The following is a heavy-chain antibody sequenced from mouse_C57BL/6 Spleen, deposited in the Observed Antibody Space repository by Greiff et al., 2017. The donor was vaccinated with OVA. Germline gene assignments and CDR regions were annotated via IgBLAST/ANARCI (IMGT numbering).Heavy chain of an antibody. Sequence: QVQLQQSGPELVKPGASVKISCKASGYAFSSSWMNWVKQRPGKGLEWIGRIYPGDGDTNYNGKFKGKATLTADKSSSTAYMQLSSLTSEDSAVYCCARHYYGRNYFDYWGQGTTLTVSS. D-gene: IGHD1-1*01. J-gene: IGHJ2*01. CDR1: GYAFSSSW. CDR2: IYPGDGDT. V-gene: IGHV1-82*01. CDR3: ARHYYGRNYFDY.